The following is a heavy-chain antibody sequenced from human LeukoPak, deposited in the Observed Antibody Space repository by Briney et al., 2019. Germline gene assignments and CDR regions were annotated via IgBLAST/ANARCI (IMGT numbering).Heavy chain of an antibody. CDR3: ARTVVVPAWWWSPHNWFDP. V-gene: IGHV4-34*01. J-gene: IGHJ5*02. Sequence: SETLSLTCAGYGGSFSGYYWSWIRQPPGKGLEWIGEINHSGSTNYNPSLKSRVTISVDTSKNQFSLKLSSVTAADTAAYYCARTVVVPAWWWSPHNWFDPWGQGTLVTVSS. CDR2: INHSGST. D-gene: IGHD2-2*01. CDR1: GGSFSGYY.